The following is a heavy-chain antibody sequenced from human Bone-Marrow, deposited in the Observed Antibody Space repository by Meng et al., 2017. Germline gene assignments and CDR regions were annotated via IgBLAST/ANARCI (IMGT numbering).Heavy chain of an antibody. CDR3: ARERGKWLRFGPFDY. CDR1: GRSFREYY. D-gene: IGHD5-12*01. J-gene: IGHJ4*02. CDR2: INHSGSN. V-gene: IGHV4-34*01. Sequence: VQLQAGGAGLLKPSETLSLTWAVYGRSFREYYWSWNRQPPGKGLEWIGEINHSGSNNYNPSLKSRATISVDTSKNQFSLKLSSVTAADTAVYYCARERGKWLRFGPFDYWGQGTLVTVSS.